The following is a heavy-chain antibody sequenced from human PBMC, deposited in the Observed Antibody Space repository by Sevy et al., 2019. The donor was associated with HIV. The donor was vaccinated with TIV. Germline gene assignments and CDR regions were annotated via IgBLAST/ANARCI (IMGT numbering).Heavy chain of an antibody. CDR3: ARSTNSAVLDY. Sequence: GGSLRLSCAVSGFTFSSYWMSWVRQAPGKGLEWVANIKQDGGAQYYVDSVKGRFAISRDNAKNSLFLQMNSLRVEDTAVYYCARSTNSAVLDYWGQGTPVTVSS. D-gene: IGHD2-2*01. CDR2: IKQDGGAQ. CDR1: GFTFSSYW. J-gene: IGHJ4*02. V-gene: IGHV3-7*01.